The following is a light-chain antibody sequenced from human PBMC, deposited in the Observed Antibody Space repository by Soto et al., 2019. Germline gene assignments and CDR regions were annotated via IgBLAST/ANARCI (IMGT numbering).Light chain of an antibody. J-gene: IGLJ3*02. Sequence: QSVLTQPPSASGTPGQRVSISCSGGSSNIGTNTVNWYQHLPGTAPKLLIFSNDERPSGVPDRFSGSKSGSSASLAISGLRSEDEADYYCATWDDSLSGWVFGGGTKLTVL. V-gene: IGLV1-44*01. CDR1: SSNIGTNT. CDR3: ATWDDSLSGWV. CDR2: SND.